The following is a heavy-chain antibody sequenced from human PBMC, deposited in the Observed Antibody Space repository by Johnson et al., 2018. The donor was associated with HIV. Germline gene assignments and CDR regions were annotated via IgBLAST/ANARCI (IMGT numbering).Heavy chain of an antibody. CDR2: INSDGSST. CDR1: GFTVSSNY. D-gene: IGHD1/OR15-1a*01. V-gene: IGHV3-74*01. J-gene: IGHJ3*02. Sequence: EMHLVESGGGLIQPGGSLRLSCAASGFTVSSNYMSWVRQAPGKGLVWVSRINSDGSSTSYADSVKGRFTISRDNAKNSLYLQMNSLRAEDTAVYYCVRDISGTWGDAFDSWGQGTMVTVSS. CDR3: VRDISGTWGDAFDS.